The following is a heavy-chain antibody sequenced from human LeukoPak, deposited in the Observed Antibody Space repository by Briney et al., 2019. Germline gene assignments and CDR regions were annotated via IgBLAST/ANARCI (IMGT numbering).Heavy chain of an antibody. Sequence: GGSLRLSCAASGFTFSSYSMNWVRQAPGKGLEWVSVIYTGGGTYYADSVRGRFTISRDNSKNTLYLQMNSLRAEDTAVYYCARAPGGDYYYYYGMDVWGQGTTVTVSS. CDR1: GFTFSSYS. CDR3: ARAPGGDYYYYYGMDV. CDR2: IYTGGGT. V-gene: IGHV3-53*01. J-gene: IGHJ6*02. D-gene: IGHD3-16*01.